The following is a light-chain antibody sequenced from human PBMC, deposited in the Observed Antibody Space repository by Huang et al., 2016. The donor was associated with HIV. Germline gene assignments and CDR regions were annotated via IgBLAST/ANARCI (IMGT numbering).Light chain of an antibody. CDR1: QGISSW. CDR3: QQANSFPLT. CDR2: AAS. Sequence: DIQMTQSPFSVSASGGDRVSITCRASQGISSWLAWNQQKPGKAPNLLIYAASNLQSRFPSRFSGIGSGTDFSLTSSSLQPEDFVTYYCQQANSFPLTFGGGTKVEIK. V-gene: IGKV1D-12*01. J-gene: IGKJ4*01.